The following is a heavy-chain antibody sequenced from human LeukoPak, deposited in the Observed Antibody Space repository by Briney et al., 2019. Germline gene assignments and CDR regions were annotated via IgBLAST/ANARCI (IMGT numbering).Heavy chain of an antibody. CDR2: ISGSGGST. V-gene: IGHV3-23*01. J-gene: IGHJ4*02. Sequence: PGGSLRLSCAASGFTFSSYAMSWVRQAPGKGLEWVSAISGSGGSTYYADSVKGRFTISRDNSKNTLYLQMNSLRAEDTAVYYCAKDPVYISGWFIDYWGQGTLVTVSS. CDR1: GFTFSSYA. CDR3: AKDPVYISGWFIDY. D-gene: IGHD6-19*01.